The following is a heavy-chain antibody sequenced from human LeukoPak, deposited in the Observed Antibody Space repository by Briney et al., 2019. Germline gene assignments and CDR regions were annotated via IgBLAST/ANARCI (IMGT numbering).Heavy chain of an antibody. V-gene: IGHV4-39*07. Sequence: SETLSLTCTVSGGSISSSSYYWGWIRQPPGKGLEWIGSIYYSGSTYYNPSLKSRVTISADTSKNQFSLKLSSVTAADTAVYYCAREGVGATLNWFDPWGQGTLVTVSS. CDR3: AREGVGATLNWFDP. J-gene: IGHJ5*02. CDR2: IYYSGST. CDR1: GGSISSSSYY. D-gene: IGHD1-26*01.